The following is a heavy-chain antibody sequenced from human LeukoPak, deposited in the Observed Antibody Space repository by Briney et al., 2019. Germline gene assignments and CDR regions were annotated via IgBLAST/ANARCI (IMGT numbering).Heavy chain of an antibody. J-gene: IGHJ4*02. CDR3: PRVFSYYTYSFDY. D-gene: IGHD3-22*01. Sequence: GESLRLSCAGFGFTFRSYEMNWVRQAPAKGMEWISYISSTGSAIYYADSVKGRFTISRDNAKNSLYLQMNSLRAEDTAVYYCPRVFSYYTYSFDYWGQGTLVTVSS. V-gene: IGHV3-48*03. CDR1: GFTFRSYE. CDR2: ISSTGSAI.